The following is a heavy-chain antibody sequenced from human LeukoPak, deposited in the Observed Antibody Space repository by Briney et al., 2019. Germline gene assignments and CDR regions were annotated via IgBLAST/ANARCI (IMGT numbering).Heavy chain of an antibody. V-gene: IGHV3-48*02. Sequence: GGSLRLSCAASGFTFRAYHINWVRQAPGKGLEWISYISATGTTIHYADSVKGRFAISRDNAKSSLYLQMNSLRDGDTAVYYCARVWQDYSGVDYWGQGTLVTVSS. CDR2: ISATGTTI. D-gene: IGHD2-21*01. CDR3: ARVWQDYSGVDY. CDR1: GFTFRAYH. J-gene: IGHJ4*02.